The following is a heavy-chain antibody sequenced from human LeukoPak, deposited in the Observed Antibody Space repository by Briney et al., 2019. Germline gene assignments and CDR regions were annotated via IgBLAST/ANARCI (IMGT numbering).Heavy chain of an antibody. CDR2: IYHSGST. D-gene: IGHD3-10*01. V-gene: IGHV4-30-2*01. CDR1: GGSISSGGYS. J-gene: IGHJ4*02. Sequence: PSETLSLTCAVSGGSISSGGYSWSWIRQPPGKGLEWIGYIYHSGSTYYNPSLKSRVTISVDRSKNQFSLKLSSVTAADTAVYSWGVAGYGWGSTKSFDYGARGPLVTVS. CDR3: GVAGYGWGSTKSFDY.